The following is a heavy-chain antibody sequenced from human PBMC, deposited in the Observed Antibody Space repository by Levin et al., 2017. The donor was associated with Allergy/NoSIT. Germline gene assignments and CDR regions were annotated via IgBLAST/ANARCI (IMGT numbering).Heavy chain of an antibody. CDR3: ARDLGSVTAALGY. CDR2: ILWKSGNI. CDR1: GFTFEAYG. V-gene: IGHV3-9*01. D-gene: IGHD3-16*01. J-gene: IGHJ4*02. Sequence: GGSLRLSCVASGFTFEAYGMHWVRQAPGKGLEWVSGILWKSGNIGYADSVTGRFTISRDNAKNSLYLQMNNLRIEDTALYYCARDLGSVTAALGYWGQGSLVAVAS.